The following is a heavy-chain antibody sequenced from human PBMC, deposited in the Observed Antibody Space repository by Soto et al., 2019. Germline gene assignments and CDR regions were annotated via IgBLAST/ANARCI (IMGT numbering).Heavy chain of an antibody. CDR3: ARMAGVFGVVHYPEYGMDV. D-gene: IGHD3-3*01. V-gene: IGHV3-33*01. CDR2: IWYDGSNK. J-gene: IGHJ6*02. CDR1: GFTFSSYG. Sequence: PGGSLRLSCAASGFTFSSYGMHWVRQAPGKGLEWVAVIWYDGSNKYYADSVKGRFTISRDNSKNTLYLEMNSLRAEDTAVYYCARMAGVFGVVHYPEYGMDVWGQGTTVTVSS.